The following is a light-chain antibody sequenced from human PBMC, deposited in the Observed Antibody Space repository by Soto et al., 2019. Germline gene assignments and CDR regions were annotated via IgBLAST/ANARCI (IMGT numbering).Light chain of an antibody. V-gene: IGKV1-39*01. CDR1: QSISRY. CDR2: AAS. Sequence: DIQMTQSPSALSASVGDRVTITCRASQSISRYLNWYQQKPGKAPEPLIYAASSLQSGVPSMFSGSGSGTNFTLTISNLQPEDVATYFCEQTYSTLFAFGAVAKVEIK. CDR3: EQTYSTLFA. J-gene: IGKJ4*01.